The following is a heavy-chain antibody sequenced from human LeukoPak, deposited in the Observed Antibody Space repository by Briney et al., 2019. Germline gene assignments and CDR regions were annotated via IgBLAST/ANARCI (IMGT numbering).Heavy chain of an antibody. D-gene: IGHD3-10*01. CDR3: AKDKTTYYYGSGSYYCAFDI. CDR2: ISGSGGST. Sequence: GGSLRLSCAASGFTFDDYGMSWVRQAPGKGLEWVSAISGSGGSTYYADSVKGRFTISRDNSKNTLYLQMNSLRAEDTAVYYCAKDKTTYYYGSGSYYCAFDIWGQGTMVTVSS. V-gene: IGHV3-23*01. J-gene: IGHJ3*02. CDR1: GFTFDDYG.